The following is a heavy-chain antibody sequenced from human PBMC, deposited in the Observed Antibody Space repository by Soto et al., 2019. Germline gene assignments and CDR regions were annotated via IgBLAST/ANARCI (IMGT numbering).Heavy chain of an antibody. CDR1: GGSISSYY. D-gene: IGHD3-10*01. CDR3: ARDDSERPATY. J-gene: IGHJ4*02. V-gene: IGHV4-59*01. CDR2: VYNGATT. Sequence: PSETLSLTCTVSGGSISSYYWTWTRQPPGKGLEWIGCVYNGATTSYNPSLKSRVTISVDTSKNQFSLKLTSVTAADTAMYYCARDDSERPATYWGQETPVTVSS.